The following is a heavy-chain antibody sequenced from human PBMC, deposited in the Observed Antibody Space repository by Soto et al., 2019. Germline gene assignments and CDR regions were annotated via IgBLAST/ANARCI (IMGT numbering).Heavy chain of an antibody. J-gene: IGHJ5*02. CDR1: GGSISSYY. V-gene: IGHV4-59*01. CDR3: ARETYGDYVGYFDP. Sequence: SETLSLTCTVSGGSISSYYWSWIRQPPGKGLEWIGYIYYSGSTNYNPSLKSRVTISVDTSKNQFSLKLSSVTAADTAVYYCARETYGDYVGYFDPWGRGTLVTVSS. D-gene: IGHD4-17*01. CDR2: IYYSGST.